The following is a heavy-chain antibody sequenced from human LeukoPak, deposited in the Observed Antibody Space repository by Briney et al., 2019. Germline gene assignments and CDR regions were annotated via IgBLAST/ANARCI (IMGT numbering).Heavy chain of an antibody. V-gene: IGHV4-4*07. Sequence: PSETLSLTCSVPGGAIIIYYWSWIRQPAGKGPEWIGRIYPTGNTDYNPSLKTRVTMSTDLSKKQFSLRLRSVTAADTAVYYCARLKFYDSTGYSPGYYMDVWGKGTAVTVSS. D-gene: IGHD3-22*01. CDR1: GGAIIIYY. J-gene: IGHJ6*03. CDR2: IYPTGNT. CDR3: ARLKFYDSTGYSPGYYMDV.